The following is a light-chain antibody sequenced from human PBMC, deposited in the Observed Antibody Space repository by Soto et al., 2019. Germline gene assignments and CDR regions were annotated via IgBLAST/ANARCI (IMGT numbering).Light chain of an antibody. CDR2: GAS. CDR1: QSVSSN. CDR3: QQYNNWPIT. Sequence: EIVITQSPATLSVSPGERATLSCSASQSVSSNLAWYQQKPGQAPRLLIYGASTRATGIPARFSGSGSETEFTLTISSLQSEDFAVYYCQQYNNWPITFGQGTRLEI. V-gene: IGKV3-15*01. J-gene: IGKJ5*01.